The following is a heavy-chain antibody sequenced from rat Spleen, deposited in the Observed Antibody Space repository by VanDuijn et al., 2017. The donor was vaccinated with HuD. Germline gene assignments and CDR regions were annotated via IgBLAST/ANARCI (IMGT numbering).Heavy chain of an antibody. D-gene: IGHD1-6*01. J-gene: IGHJ2*01. Sequence: EVQLQESGPGLVKPSQSLSLTCSVTDYSITSNYWGWIRKFPGNKMEWMGFITYSGTTTYNPSLKSRISITLDTSKNQFFLQLNSVTTEDTATYYCSRHGYTTDYLNWFAYWGQGVMVTVSS. CDR1: DYSITSNY. CDR3: SRHGYTTDYLNWFAY. V-gene: IGHV3-1*01. CDR2: ITYSGTT.